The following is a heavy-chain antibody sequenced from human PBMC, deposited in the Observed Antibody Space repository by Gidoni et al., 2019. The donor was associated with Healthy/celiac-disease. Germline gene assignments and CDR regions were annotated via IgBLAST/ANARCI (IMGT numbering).Heavy chain of an antibody. J-gene: IGHJ4*02. V-gene: IGHV3-7*01. D-gene: IGHD3-22*01. CDR3: ARARDNYYDSSGYPLGY. Sequence: EVQLLSSGEGWSKPGGSLGLSFAASESTFVVFGMSWVRRPHGKGRGGVANIKKDGSEKYYVDSVKGRLTIARENAKNSPYLQMNSLRAEDTAVYYCARARDNYYDSSGYPLGYWGQGTLVTVSS. CDR2: IKKDGSEK. CDR1: ESTFVVFG.